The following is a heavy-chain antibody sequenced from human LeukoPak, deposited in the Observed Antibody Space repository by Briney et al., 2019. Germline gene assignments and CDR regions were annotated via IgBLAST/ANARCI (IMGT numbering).Heavy chain of an antibody. V-gene: IGHV1-69*06. Sequence: GASVKVSCKASGGTFSSYAISWVRQAPGQGVEWMGGIIPIFGTANYAQKFQGRVTITADKSTSTAYMELSSLRSEGTAVYYCARDPGIAAAGANWFDPWGQGTLVTVSS. CDR1: GGTFSSYA. CDR2: IIPIFGTA. D-gene: IGHD6-13*01. J-gene: IGHJ5*02. CDR3: ARDPGIAAAGANWFDP.